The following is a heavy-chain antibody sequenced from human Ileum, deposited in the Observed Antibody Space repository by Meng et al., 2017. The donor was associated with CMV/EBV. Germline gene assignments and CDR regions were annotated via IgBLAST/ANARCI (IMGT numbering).Heavy chain of an antibody. D-gene: IGHD6-19*01. V-gene: IGHV3-74*01. Sequence: VQLKQWGAGLLKPSETLSLTCAVYGGSFSGYYWSWIRQPPGKGLEWVSRINTDGSIANYADSVRGRFTISRDNAKNTLYVQMNSLRDEDTAVYYCTRGSSGWFGIDYWGQGTLVTVSS. J-gene: IGHJ4*02. CDR3: TRGSSGWFGIDY. CDR1: GGSFSGYY. CDR2: INTDGSIA.